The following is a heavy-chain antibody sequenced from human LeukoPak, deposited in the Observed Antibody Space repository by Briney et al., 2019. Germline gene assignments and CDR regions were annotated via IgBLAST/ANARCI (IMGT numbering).Heavy chain of an antibody. CDR1: GFTVSSNY. D-gene: IGHD6-13*01. J-gene: IGHJ4*02. CDR2: IYSGGRT. Sequence: GGSLRLSCAASGFTVSSNYMSWVRQAPGKGLEWVSVIYSGGRTYYADSVKGRFTISRDNSKNTLYLQMDSLRAEDTAVYYCARIISSWVYFDYWGQGTLVTVSS. V-gene: IGHV3-66*01. CDR3: ARIISSWVYFDY.